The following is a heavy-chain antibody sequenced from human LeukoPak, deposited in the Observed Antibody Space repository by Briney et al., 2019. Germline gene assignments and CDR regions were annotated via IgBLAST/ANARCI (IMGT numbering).Heavy chain of an antibody. CDR3: ARDPSSGWPFYYFDY. V-gene: IGHV3-7*01. CDR2: IKQDGSEK. D-gene: IGHD6-19*01. J-gene: IGHJ4*02. Sequence: QPGGSLRLSCAASGFTFSRYSMNWVRQAPGKGLEWVANIKQDGSEKYYVDSVKGRLTISRDNAKNSLYLQMNSLRAEDTAVYYCARDPSSGWPFYYFDYWGQGTLVTVSS. CDR1: GFTFSRYS.